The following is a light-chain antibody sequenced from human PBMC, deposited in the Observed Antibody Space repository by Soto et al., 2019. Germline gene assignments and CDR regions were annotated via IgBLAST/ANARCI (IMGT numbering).Light chain of an antibody. CDR3: QSCESCRSGFYG. J-gene: IGLJ1*01. CDR1: SSNLGAHFD. CDR2: GNT. Sequence: QSVLTQPPSVSGAPGQRVTISCTGSSSNLGAHFDVHWYQQLPGTAPKLLMYGNTNRPSGVPDRFSGSNSGTSASLAITGLQAEDDAEYYCQSCESCRSGFYGFGTGTKLTVL. V-gene: IGLV1-40*01.